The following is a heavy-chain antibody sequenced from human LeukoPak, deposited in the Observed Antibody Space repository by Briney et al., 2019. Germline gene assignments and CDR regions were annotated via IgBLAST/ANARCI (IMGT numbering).Heavy chain of an antibody. V-gene: IGHV3-30-3*01. J-gene: IGHJ4*02. D-gene: IGHD1-26*01. CDR3: AMRTRSGSYYPFY. CDR1: GFTFSSYA. Sequence: GGSLRLSCAASGFTFSSYAMHWVRQAPGKGLEWVAVISYDGSNKYYADSVKGRFTISRDNSKNTLYLQMNSLRAEDTAVYYCAMRTRSGSYYPFYWGQGTLVTVSS. CDR2: ISYDGSNK.